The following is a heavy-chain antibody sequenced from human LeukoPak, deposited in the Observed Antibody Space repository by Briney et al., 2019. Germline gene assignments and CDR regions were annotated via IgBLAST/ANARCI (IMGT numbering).Heavy chain of an antibody. J-gene: IGHJ6*03. CDR2: IIPIFGTA. D-gene: IGHD6-13*01. CDR1: GGTFSSYA. CDR3: ARGVAAAGTLYYYYMDV. Sequence: SVKVSCKASGGTFSSYAISWVRQALGQGLEWMGGIIPIFGTANYAQKFQGRVTITTDESTSTAYMELSSLRSEDTAVYYCARGVAAAGTLYYYYMDVWGKGTTVTVSS. V-gene: IGHV1-69*05.